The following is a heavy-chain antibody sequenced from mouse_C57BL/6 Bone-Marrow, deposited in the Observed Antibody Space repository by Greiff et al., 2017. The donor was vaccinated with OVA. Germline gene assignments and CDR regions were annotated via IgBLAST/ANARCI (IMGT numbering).Heavy chain of an antibody. CDR3: AGLGLDY. J-gene: IGHJ2*01. CDR2: IYPGDGDT. V-gene: IGHV1-82*01. D-gene: IGHD4-1*01. Sequence: QVQLQQSGPELVKPGASVKISCKASGYAFSSSWMNWVKQRPGKGLEWIGRIYPGDGDTNYNGKFKGKATLTADKSSSTAYMQLSSLTSEDSAVYFCAGLGLDYWGQGTTLTVSS. CDR1: GYAFSSSW.